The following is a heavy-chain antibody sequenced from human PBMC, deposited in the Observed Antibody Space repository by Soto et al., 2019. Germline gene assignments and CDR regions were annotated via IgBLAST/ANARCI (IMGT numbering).Heavy chain of an antibody. Sequence: QVQLQESGPGLVKPSQTLSLTCTVSGGSISSGGYYWSWIRQHPGKGLEWIGYIYYSGSTYYNQSLQSRVTISVDTAKNQFSLKLSSVTAADTAVYYCARRFWSGYYRGAENYYYMDVWGKGTTVTVSS. CDR1: GGSISSGGYY. V-gene: IGHV4-31*03. CDR3: ARRFWSGYYRGAENYYYMDV. J-gene: IGHJ6*03. CDR2: IYYSGST. D-gene: IGHD3-3*01.